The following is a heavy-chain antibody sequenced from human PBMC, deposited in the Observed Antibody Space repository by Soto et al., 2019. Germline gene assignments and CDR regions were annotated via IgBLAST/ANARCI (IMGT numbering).Heavy chain of an antibody. J-gene: IGHJ4*02. CDR3: AARGKQWLATGTDY. Sequence: SVKVSCKASGGTFSSYAISWVRQAPGQGLEWMGGIIPIFGTANYAQKFQGRVTITADKSTSTAYMELSSLRSEDTAVYYCAARGKQWLATGTDYWGQGTLVTVSS. D-gene: IGHD6-19*01. CDR2: IIPIFGTA. V-gene: IGHV1-69*06. CDR1: GGTFSSYA.